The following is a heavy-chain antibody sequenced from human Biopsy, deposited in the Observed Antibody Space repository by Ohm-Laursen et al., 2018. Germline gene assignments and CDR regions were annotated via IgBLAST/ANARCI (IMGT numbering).Heavy chain of an antibody. V-gene: IGHV1-2*02. D-gene: IGHD3-22*01. CDR3: TRGGYYYDSLAYYYWFNP. Sequence: ASVKVSCKASGYTFTGYHVHWVRQAPGQGLEWMGWINPKTGDTNYAQKFQGRVTMTRDTSISTAYVDLSSLRSDDTAVYYCTRGGYYYDSLAYYYWFNPWGQGTLVTVSS. CDR1: GYTFTGYH. CDR2: INPKTGDT. J-gene: IGHJ5*02.